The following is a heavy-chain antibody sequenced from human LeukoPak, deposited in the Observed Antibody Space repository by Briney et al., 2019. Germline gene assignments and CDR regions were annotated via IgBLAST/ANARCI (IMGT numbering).Heavy chain of an antibody. CDR3: ARGFQLRYFDWLPKGSFDY. J-gene: IGHJ4*02. Sequence: RPSETLSLTCAVYGGSFSGYYWSWIRQPPGKGLEWIGEINHSGSTNYNPSLKSRVTISVDTSKNQFSLNLSSVTAADTAVYYCARGFQLRYFDWLPKGSFDYWGQGTLVTVSS. CDR2: INHSGST. D-gene: IGHD3-9*01. CDR1: GGSFSGYY. V-gene: IGHV4-34*01.